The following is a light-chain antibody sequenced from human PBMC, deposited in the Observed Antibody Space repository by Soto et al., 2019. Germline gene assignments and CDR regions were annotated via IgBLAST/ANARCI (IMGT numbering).Light chain of an antibody. V-gene: IGKV1-39*01. CDR2: AAS. CDR1: QSISFY. J-gene: IGKJ3*01. Sequence: DIQMTQSPSSLSASVGDRVTITCRASQSISFYLNWYQQKPGKAPKLLIYAASSLQSGVPSRFSGSGSGTDFTLTISSLQLEDFATYYCQQSYSSPPFTFGPGTKVDFK. CDR3: QQSYSSPPFT.